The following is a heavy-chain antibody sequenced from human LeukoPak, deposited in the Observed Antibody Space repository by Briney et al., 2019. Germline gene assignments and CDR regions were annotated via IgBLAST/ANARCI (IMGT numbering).Heavy chain of an antibody. CDR2: IYSSGST. D-gene: IGHD6-19*01. V-gene: IGHV4-59*01. CDR3: ARDPYSSGWNNWFDP. Sequence: SETLSLTCTVSGGSISSYYWSWIRHPPGKGLEWIGYIYSSGSTNYNPSLKSRVTISVDTSKNQFSLKLSSVTAADTAVYYCARDPYSSGWNNWFDPWGQGTLVTVSS. CDR1: GGSISSYY. J-gene: IGHJ5*02.